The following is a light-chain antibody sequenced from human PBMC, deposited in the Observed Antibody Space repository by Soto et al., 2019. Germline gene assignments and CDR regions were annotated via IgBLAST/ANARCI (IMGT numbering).Light chain of an antibody. CDR2: YNN. V-gene: IGLV1-47*02. J-gene: IGLJ1*01. Sequence: QPALTQPPSASGTPGQRVTISCSGRSSNIGSNYVYWYQQLPGTAPKLLIYYNNQRPSGVPDRFSGSKSGTSASLAISGLRSEDEADYYCATWDDSLSGYVFGTGTKVTVL. CDR3: ATWDDSLSGYV. CDR1: SSNIGSNY.